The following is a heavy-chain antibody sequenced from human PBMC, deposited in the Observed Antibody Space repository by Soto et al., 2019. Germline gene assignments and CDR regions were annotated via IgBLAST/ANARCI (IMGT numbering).Heavy chain of an antibody. CDR3: ARYQPYSTGYYYFAQ. CDR1: GYNFTTYG. J-gene: IGHJ4*02. V-gene: IGHV1-18*01. Sequence: QVQLVQSGAEVKKPGASVKVSCKTSGYNFTTYGVSWVRQAPGQGLEWMGWISGHNGHANYAQTCQGRVTMTTDTSTSTAYMELRSLGAAATDVYYCARYQPYSTGYYYFAQWGQGTLAIVTS. CDR2: ISGHNGHA. D-gene: IGHD6-19*01.